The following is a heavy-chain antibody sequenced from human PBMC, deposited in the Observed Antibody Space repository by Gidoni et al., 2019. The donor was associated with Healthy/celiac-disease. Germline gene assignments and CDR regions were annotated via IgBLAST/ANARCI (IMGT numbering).Heavy chain of an antibody. CDR3: AKEVSRSYYFSAAFDI. J-gene: IGHJ3*02. D-gene: IGHD1-26*01. Sequence: EVQLVESGGGLVQPGWCLRLSCAASGFPFDAYAMHWVRQAPGKGLEWVSGISWNSGSIGYADSVKGRFTISRDNAKNSLYLQMNSLRAEDTALYYCAKEVSRSYYFSAAFDIWGQGTMVTVSS. V-gene: IGHV3-9*01. CDR1: GFPFDAYA. CDR2: ISWNSGSI.